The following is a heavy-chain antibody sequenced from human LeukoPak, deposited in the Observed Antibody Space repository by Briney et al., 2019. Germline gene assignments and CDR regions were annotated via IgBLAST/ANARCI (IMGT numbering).Heavy chain of an antibody. V-gene: IGHV3-74*01. CDR2: ISGDGSLT. Sequence: QPGGSLRLSCAASGFTFSTHWMYWVRQAPGKGFVWVSRISGDGSLTSYADFVRGRFTISRDNAKETLYLQMTSLRVEDTAVYSCASLLTPYHGSGGGGMDVWGQGTTVTVSS. J-gene: IGHJ6*02. D-gene: IGHD3-10*01. CDR1: GFTFSTHW. CDR3: ASLLTPYHGSGGGGMDV.